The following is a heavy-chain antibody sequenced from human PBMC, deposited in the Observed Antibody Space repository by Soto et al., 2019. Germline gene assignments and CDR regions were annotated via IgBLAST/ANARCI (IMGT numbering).Heavy chain of an antibody. CDR1: GYTFTSYD. CDR3: ARDPYHVLMVNAPNLYGMDV. J-gene: IGHJ6*02. CDR2: MNPNSGNT. V-gene: IGHV1-8*01. Sequence: ASVKVSCNASGYTFTSYDINWVRQATGQGFEYLGWMNPNSGNTGYVKRFQGRLTMTTDTSMTTAYMELRNLRSDDTAVYYCARDPYHVLMVNAPNLYGMDVWGQGTTVTVSS. D-gene: IGHD2-8*01.